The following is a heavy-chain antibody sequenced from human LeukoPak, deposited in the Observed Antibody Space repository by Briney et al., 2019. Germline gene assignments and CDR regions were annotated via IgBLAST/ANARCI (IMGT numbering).Heavy chain of an antibody. V-gene: IGHV6-1*01. Sequence: SQTLSLTCAISGDSVSSNSAAWNWIRQSPSRGLEWLERTYYRSKWYNDYAVSVKSRITINPDTFKNQLSLQLNSVTPEDTAVYYCARVGTVAGPYYYYYYGMDDWGQGTTVTVSS. CDR1: GDSVSSNSAA. CDR2: TYYRSKWYN. D-gene: IGHD6-19*01. CDR3: ARVGTVAGPYYYYYYGMDD. J-gene: IGHJ6*02.